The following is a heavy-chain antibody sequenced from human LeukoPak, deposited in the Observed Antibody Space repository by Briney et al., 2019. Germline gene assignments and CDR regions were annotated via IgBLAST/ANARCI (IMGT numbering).Heavy chain of an antibody. J-gene: IGHJ3*02. CDR1: EFSVGSNY. CDR2: IYSGGST. CDR3: ANGAKYNILTGFRASRDDAFDI. Sequence: GGSLRLSCAASEFSVGSNYMTWVRQAPGKGLEWVSLIYSGGSTYYADSVKGRFTISRDNSKNTLYLQMNSLRAEDMAVYYCANGAKYNILTGFRASRDDAFDIWGQGTMVTVSS. V-gene: IGHV3-66*01. D-gene: IGHD3-9*01.